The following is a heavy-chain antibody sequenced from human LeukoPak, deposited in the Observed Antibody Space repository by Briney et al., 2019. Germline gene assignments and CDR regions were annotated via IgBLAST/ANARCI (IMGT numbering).Heavy chain of an antibody. J-gene: IGHJ4*02. V-gene: IGHV4-39*07. CDR1: GGSISSSSYY. CDR2: IYYSGST. CDR3: ARVVKQQLPDY. Sequence: PSETLSLTCTVSGGSISSSSYYWGWIRQPPGKGLEWIGSIYYSGSTYYNPSLKSRVTISVDTSKNQFSLKLSSVTAADTAVYYCARVVKQQLPDYWGQGTLVTVSS. D-gene: IGHD6-13*01.